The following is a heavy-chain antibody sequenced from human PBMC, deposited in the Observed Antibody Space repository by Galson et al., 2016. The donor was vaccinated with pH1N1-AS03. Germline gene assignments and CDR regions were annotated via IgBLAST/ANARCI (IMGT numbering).Heavy chain of an antibody. V-gene: IGHV3-11*01. J-gene: IGHJ4*02. CDR1: GFPFGDYY. D-gene: IGHD3-9*01. Sequence: LRLSCAASGFPFGDYYMSWIRQAPGKGLEWISCITSSGGSESTIYYADSVKGRFTISRDNAKNSLYLQMNSLRADDTAVYFCARGWYDIWTGYLVDPFDYWGQGALVTVSS. CDR2: ITSSGGSESTI. CDR3: ARGWYDIWTGYLVDPFDY.